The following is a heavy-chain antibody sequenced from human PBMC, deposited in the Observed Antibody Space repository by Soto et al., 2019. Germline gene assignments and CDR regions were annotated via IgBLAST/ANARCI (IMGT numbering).Heavy chain of an antibody. V-gene: IGHV4-4*02. CDR2: IYHSGST. CDR1: SGSISSSNW. CDR3: ARSLEYCSGGSCYLGAFDI. Sequence: QVQLQESGPGLVKPSGTLSLTCAVSSGSISSSNWWSWVRQPPGKGLEWTGEIYHSGSTNYNPSLKSRVTISVDKSKNQFSLKLSSVTAADTAVYYCARSLEYCSGGSCYLGAFDIWGQGTMVTVSS. D-gene: IGHD2-15*01. J-gene: IGHJ3*02.